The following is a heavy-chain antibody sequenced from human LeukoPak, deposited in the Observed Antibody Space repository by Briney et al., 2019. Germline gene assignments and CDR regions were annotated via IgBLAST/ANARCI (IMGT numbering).Heavy chain of an antibody. Sequence: SVKVSCKASGGTFNSYAINWVRQAPGQGLEWMGRIIPIFGTANYAQKFQGRVTITTDESTSTAYMELSSLRSEDTAVYYCARAAATDAFDIWGQGTIVTVSS. CDR2: IIPIFGTA. CDR1: GGTFNSYA. J-gene: IGHJ3*02. CDR3: ARAAATDAFDI. V-gene: IGHV1-69*05. D-gene: IGHD2-15*01.